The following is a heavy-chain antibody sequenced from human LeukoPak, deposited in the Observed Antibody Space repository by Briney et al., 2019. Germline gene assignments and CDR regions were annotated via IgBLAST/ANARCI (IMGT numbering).Heavy chain of an antibody. Sequence: GASVKVSCKASGGTFSSYTISWVRQAPGQGLEWMGRIIPILGIANYAQKFQGRVTITADKSTSTAYMELISLRSEDTAVYYCARGELPHDAFDIWGQGTMVTVSS. CDR1: GGTFSSYT. CDR2: IIPILGIA. CDR3: ARGELPHDAFDI. D-gene: IGHD4-23*01. J-gene: IGHJ3*02. V-gene: IGHV1-69*02.